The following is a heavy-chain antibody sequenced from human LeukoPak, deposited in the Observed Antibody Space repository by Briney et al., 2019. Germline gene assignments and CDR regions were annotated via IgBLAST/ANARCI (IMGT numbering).Heavy chain of an antibody. D-gene: IGHD6-13*01. V-gene: IGHV1-46*01. Sequence: ASVKVSCKASGYTFTSYNMHWVRQALGQGLEWMGIINPSGGSTSYAQKFQGRVTMTRDTSTSTVYMELSSLRSEDTAVYYCARVGPGAAAHFDYWGQGTLVTVSS. J-gene: IGHJ4*02. CDR1: GYTFTSYN. CDR2: INPSGGST. CDR3: ARVGPGAAAHFDY.